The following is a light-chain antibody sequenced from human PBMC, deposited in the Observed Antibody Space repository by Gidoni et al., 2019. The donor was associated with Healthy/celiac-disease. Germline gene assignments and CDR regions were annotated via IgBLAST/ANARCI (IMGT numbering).Light chain of an antibody. J-gene: IGKJ1*01. CDR1: QSISSY. CDR2: AAS. Sequence: DIPMTQSLSSLSASVEDRVTITCRASQSISSYLNWCQQKPGKTPKILMYAASSLQSGVPSRVSGSGSGTDFTLTISSLLPEDFAAYYYQQSYNTPSGTFGQGTKVEIK. CDR3: QQSYNTPSGT. V-gene: IGKV1-39*01.